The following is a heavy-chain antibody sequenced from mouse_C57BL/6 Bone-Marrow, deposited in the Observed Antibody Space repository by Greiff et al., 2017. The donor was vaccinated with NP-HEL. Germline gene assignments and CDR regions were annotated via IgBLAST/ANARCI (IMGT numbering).Heavy chain of an antibody. CDR2: INPNYGTT. Sequence: VQLQQSGPELVKPGASVKISCKASGYSFTDYNMNWVKQSHGKSLEWIGVINPNYGTTSYNQKFKGKATLTVDQSSSTAYMQLNSLTSEDSAVYYCARRGVVATDWYFDVWGTGTTVTVSS. J-gene: IGHJ1*03. CDR3: ARRGVVATDWYFDV. D-gene: IGHD1-1*01. CDR1: GYSFTDYN. V-gene: IGHV1-39*01.